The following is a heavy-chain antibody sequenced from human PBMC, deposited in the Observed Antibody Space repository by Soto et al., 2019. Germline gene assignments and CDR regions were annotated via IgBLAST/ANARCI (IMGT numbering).Heavy chain of an antibody. J-gene: IGHJ4*02. V-gene: IGHV6-1*01. CDR1: GDSVSSNSAA. CDR3: ARIVGATADY. CDR2: TYYRSKWYN. Sequence: PSETLSLTSAISGDSVSSNSAAWNWIRQSPSRGLEWLGRTYYRSKWYNDYAISVKSRITINPDTSKNQFSLQLTSVTPEDTAVYYCARIVGATADYWRQGTLGTVSA. D-gene: IGHD1-26*01.